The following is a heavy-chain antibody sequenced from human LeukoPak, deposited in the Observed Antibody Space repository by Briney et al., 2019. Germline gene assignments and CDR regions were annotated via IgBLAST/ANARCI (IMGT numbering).Heavy chain of an antibody. D-gene: IGHD6-13*01. Sequence: ASVKVSCKASRYTFTDYYIHWVRQAPGQGLEWMGWINPKSGGPNYAKKFEGRVTMTSDTSITTTAYMELTRLRSDDTAVYYCARGGIAAPADYWGQGTQVTVSS. CDR2: INPKSGGP. J-gene: IGHJ4*02. CDR1: RYTFTDYY. V-gene: IGHV1-2*02. CDR3: ARGGIAAPADY.